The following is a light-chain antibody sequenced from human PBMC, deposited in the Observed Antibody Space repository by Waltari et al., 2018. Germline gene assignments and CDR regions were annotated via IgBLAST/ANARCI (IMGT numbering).Light chain of an antibody. CDR1: TNDLGSYNY. Sequence: SALTQPRSVYGSPGQSVTISCTGTTNDLGSYNYVSWCQQHPGKAPKLIILDVTKRPSGVPDRLSGSKSGNTASLTISGLRAEDEAEYYCCSYAGSYTWVFGGGTKLTVV. V-gene: IGLV2-11*01. CDR3: CSYAGSYTWV. CDR2: DVT. J-gene: IGLJ3*02.